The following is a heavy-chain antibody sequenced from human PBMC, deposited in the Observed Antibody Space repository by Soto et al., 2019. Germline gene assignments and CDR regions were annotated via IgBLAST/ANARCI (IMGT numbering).Heavy chain of an antibody. V-gene: IGHV1-46*03. Sequence: ASVKASCKASGYTFTSYYMHWVRQAPGQGLEWMGIINPSGGSTSYAQKFQGRVTMTRDTSTSTVYMELSSLRSEDTAVYYCARGLITMVRGSGRPSYYYYGMDVWGQGTTVTVSS. CDR3: ARGLITMVRGSGRPSYYYYGMDV. D-gene: IGHD3-10*01. CDR2: INPSGGST. CDR1: GYTFTSYY. J-gene: IGHJ6*02.